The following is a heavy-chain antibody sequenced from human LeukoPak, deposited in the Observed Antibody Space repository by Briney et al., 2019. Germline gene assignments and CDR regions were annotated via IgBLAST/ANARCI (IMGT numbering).Heavy chain of an antibody. V-gene: IGHV3-15*01. Sequence: GGSLRLSCAASGLSLGNDWMSWVRQAPGKGLEWVARVKSKTVGETTDYAAPVKGRFTISRDDSKNTLYLQMNSLKTEDTGVYYCTLIQGWGSGSYYVDYWGQETLVTVSS. D-gene: IGHD3-10*01. CDR1: GLSLGNDW. J-gene: IGHJ4*02. CDR3: TLIQGWGSGSYYVDY. CDR2: VKSKTVGETT.